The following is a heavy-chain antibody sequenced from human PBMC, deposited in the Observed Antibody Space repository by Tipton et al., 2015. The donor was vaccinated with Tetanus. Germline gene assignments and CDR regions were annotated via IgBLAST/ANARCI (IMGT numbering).Heavy chain of an antibody. CDR3: ARMQSGSYFDL. V-gene: IGHV3-23*01. CDR1: GFTFSNYA. Sequence: SLRLSCVASGFTFSNYAMSWVRQAPGKGLEWVSGISTSGTSKYYAASVKGRFTFSRDNSNNMLYLQMNNLRAEDTAVYYCARMQSGSYFDLWGPGILVTVSS. J-gene: IGHJ4*02. D-gene: IGHD1-26*01. CDR2: ISTSGTSK.